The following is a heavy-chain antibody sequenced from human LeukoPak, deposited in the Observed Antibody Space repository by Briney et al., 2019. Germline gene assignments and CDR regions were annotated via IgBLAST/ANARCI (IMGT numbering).Heavy chain of an antibody. Sequence: GGSLRLSCAASGFTFSDYDMHWVRQATGKGLEWVSAIGTAGDTHYTGSVKGRFTIPRENAKNSLYLQMTSLRAGDTAVYYCARVAKERVGGVYYFDYWGQGTLVTVSS. D-gene: IGHD1-1*01. CDR3: ARVAKERVGGVYYFDY. CDR1: GFTFSDYD. V-gene: IGHV3-13*01. CDR2: IGTAGDT. J-gene: IGHJ4*02.